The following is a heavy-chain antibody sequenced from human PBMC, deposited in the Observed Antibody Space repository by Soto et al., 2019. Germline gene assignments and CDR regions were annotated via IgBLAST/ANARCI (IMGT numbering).Heavy chain of an antibody. V-gene: IGHV4-30-4*01. D-gene: IGHD3-10*01. CDR3: ARHDYYGSGSYPWAVYYYYGMDV. CDR1: GGSISSGDYY. CDR2: IYYSGST. Sequence: PSETLSLTCTVSGGSISSGDYYWSWIRQPPGKGLEWIGYIYYSGSTYYNPSLKSRVTISVDTSKNQFSLKLSSVTAADTAVYYCARHDYYGSGSYPWAVYYYYGMDVWGQGTTVTVSS. J-gene: IGHJ6*02.